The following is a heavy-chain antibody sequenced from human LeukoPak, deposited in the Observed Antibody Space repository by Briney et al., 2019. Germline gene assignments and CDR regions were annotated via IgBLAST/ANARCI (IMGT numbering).Heavy chain of an antibody. CDR3: ATGVRLRLGELSLYDY. CDR2: FDPEDGET. V-gene: IGHV1-24*01. D-gene: IGHD3-16*02. CDR1: GYTLTELS. Sequence: ASVKVSCKVSGYTLTELSMHWVRQAPGKGLEWMGGFDPEDGETIYAQKFQGRVTMTEDTSTDTAYMELGSLRSEDTAVYYCATGVRLRLGELSLYDYWGQGTLVTVSS. J-gene: IGHJ4*02.